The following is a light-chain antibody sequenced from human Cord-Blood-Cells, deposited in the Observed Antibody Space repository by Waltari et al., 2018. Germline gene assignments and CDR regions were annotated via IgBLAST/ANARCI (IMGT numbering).Light chain of an antibody. Sequence: QSVLTQPPSASGTPGQRVTISCSGSSSNIGSNYVYWYQQLPGTAPKLLICRNNQRPSGVPDRFSGSKAGTSASLAISGLRSEDEADYYCAAWDDSLSAFFGGGTKLTVL. CDR2: RNN. V-gene: IGLV1-47*01. CDR1: SSNIGSNY. J-gene: IGLJ2*01. CDR3: AAWDDSLSAF.